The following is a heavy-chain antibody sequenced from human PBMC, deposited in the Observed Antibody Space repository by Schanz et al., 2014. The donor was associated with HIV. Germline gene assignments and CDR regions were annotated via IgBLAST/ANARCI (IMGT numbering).Heavy chain of an antibody. CDR3: ARDREYYYGSGSRDYYYYGMDV. J-gene: IGHJ6*02. Sequence: EVQLVESGGGLVKPGGSLRLSCAGSGFTFSDYSMTWVRQAPGKGLEWVANIKQDGSEKHYVASVKGRFTISRDNAKNSLYLQMNSLRAEDTAVYYCARDREYYYGSGSRDYYYYGMDVWGPGTTVTVSS. D-gene: IGHD3-10*01. CDR2: IKQDGSEK. CDR1: GFTFSDYS. V-gene: IGHV3-7*03.